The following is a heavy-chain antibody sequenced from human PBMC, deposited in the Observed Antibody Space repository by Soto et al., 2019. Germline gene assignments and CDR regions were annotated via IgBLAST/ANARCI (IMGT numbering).Heavy chain of an antibody. CDR1: GFTFSSYA. CDR3: AKAHYDFWSGPNWFDP. Sequence: GGSLRLSCAASGFTFSSYAMSWVRQAPGKGLEWVSAISGCGGSTYYADSVKGRFTISRDNSKNTLYLQMNSLRAEDTAVYYCAKAHYDFWSGPNWFDPWGQGTLVTVSS. V-gene: IGHV3-23*01. J-gene: IGHJ5*02. D-gene: IGHD3-3*01. CDR2: ISGCGGST.